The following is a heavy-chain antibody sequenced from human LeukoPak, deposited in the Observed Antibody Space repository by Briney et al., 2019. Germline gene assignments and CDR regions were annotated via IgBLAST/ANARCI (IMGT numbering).Heavy chain of an antibody. CDR1: GYTLTSYG. V-gene: IGHV1-18*01. Sequence: ASVKVSCKASGYTLTSYGISWVRQAPGQGLEWMGWIIAYNGNTNYAQKLQGRVTMTTDTSTSTAYMELRSLRSDDTAMYYCARDLKMGYSSGRYSWGTGSSNDYWGQGTLVTVSS. D-gene: IGHD6-19*01. CDR3: ARDLKMGYSSGRYSWGTGSSNDY. J-gene: IGHJ4*02. CDR2: IIAYNGNT.